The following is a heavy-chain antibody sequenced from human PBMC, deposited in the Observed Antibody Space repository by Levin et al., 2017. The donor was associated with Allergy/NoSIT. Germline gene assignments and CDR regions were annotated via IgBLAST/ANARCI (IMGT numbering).Heavy chain of an antibody. CDR3: ARDHSTFFSVLIRGWFDP. CDR2: INPNSGGT. CDR1: GYTFTGYY. J-gene: IGHJ5*02. Sequence: ASVKVSCKASGYTFTGYYMHWVRQAPGQGLEWMGWINPNSGGTNYAQKFQGRVTMTRDTSISTAYMALSRLRSDDTAVYYCARDHSTFFSVLIRGWFDPWGQGTLVTVSS. D-gene: IGHD5/OR15-5a*01. V-gene: IGHV1-2*02.